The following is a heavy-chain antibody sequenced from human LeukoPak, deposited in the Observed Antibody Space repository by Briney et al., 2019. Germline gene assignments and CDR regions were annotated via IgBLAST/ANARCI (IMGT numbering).Heavy chain of an antibody. CDR3: ARAPGGYYYDSSGYYYDY. Sequence: SVKVSCKASGGTFSSYAISWVRQAPGQGLEWMGRIIPILGIANYAQKFQGRVTITADKSTSTAYMELSSLRSEDTAVYYCARAPGGYYYDSSGYYYDYWGQGTLVTVSS. CDR2: IIPILGIA. CDR1: GGTFSSYA. V-gene: IGHV1-69*04. D-gene: IGHD3-22*01. J-gene: IGHJ4*02.